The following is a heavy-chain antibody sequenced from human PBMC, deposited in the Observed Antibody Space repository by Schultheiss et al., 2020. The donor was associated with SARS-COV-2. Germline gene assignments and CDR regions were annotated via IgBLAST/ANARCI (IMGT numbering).Heavy chain of an antibody. CDR1: EFIFTESS. CDR3: AWYYDILTGLDY. Sequence: GSLRLSCAASEFIFTESSVQWVRQASGKGLEWIGEINHSGSTNYNPSLKSRVTISVDTSKNQFSLKLSSVTAADTAVYYCAWYYDILTGLDYWGQGTLVTVSS. CDR2: INHSGST. D-gene: IGHD3-9*01. J-gene: IGHJ4*02. V-gene: IGHV4-34*08.